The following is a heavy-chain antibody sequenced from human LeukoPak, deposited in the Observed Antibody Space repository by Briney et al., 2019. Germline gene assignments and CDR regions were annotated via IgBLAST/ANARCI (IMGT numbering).Heavy chain of an antibody. V-gene: IGHV3-23*01. CDR2: ISGSGGST. Sequence: GGSLRLSCAASGFTFSSYAMSWVRQAPGKGLEWVSAISGSGGSTYYADSVKGRFTISRDNSKNTLYLQMNSLRAEDTAVYYCAKDAYCGGDCYSPPYYYYGMDVWGQGTTVTVSS. CDR1: GFTFSSYA. CDR3: AKDAYCGGDCYSPPYYYYGMDV. D-gene: IGHD2-21*02. J-gene: IGHJ6*02.